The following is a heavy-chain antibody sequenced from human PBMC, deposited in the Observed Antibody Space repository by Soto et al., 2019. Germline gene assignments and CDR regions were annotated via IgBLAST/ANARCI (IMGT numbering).Heavy chain of an antibody. CDR2: ISYDGSNK. CDR3: ARDSLYSSSWVVDY. Sequence: QVQLVESGGGVVQPGRSLRLSCAASGFTFSSYAMHWVRQAPGKGLEWVAVISYDGSNKYYADSVKGRFTISRDNSKNTRYLQMKSRRAEATAVYYCARDSLYSSSWVVDYWGQGTLVTVSS. D-gene: IGHD6-13*01. CDR1: GFTFSSYA. J-gene: IGHJ4*02. V-gene: IGHV3-30-3*01.